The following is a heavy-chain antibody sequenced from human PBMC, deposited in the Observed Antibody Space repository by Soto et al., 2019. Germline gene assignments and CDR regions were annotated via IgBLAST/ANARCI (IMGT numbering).Heavy chain of an antibody. D-gene: IGHD2-15*01. V-gene: IGHV1-3*01. J-gene: IGHJ6*03. CDR1: GYNFTNYA. CDR3: ARGRWGLFDGVSCNHRGANYYMEV. Sequence: QVQLVQSGAEVKEPGASVKVSCKTSGYNFTNYALHWVRQAPGQRLEWMGWVNAGNGDTKYSQKFWGRVTISRATCASPAYMALSSLRTEDSALYFCARGRWGLFDGVSCNHRGANYYMEVWGKGTAVTVSS. CDR2: VNAGNGDT.